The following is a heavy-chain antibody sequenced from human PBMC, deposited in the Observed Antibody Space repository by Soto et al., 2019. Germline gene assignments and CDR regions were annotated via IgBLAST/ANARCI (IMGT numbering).Heavy chain of an antibody. CDR1: GFFCSSYD. J-gene: IGHJ3*02. CDR3: AKATATGGGAFDI. D-gene: IGHD2-8*02. V-gene: IGHV3-23*01. Sequence: GGSLRLSCAASGFFCSSYDMSWVRQAPGKGLEWVSTILVDGRTFYVDSVKGRFTISRDSSQNTVYLQMNSLTVGDTALYYCAKATATGGGAFDICGQGIMVTVSS. CDR2: ILVDGRT.